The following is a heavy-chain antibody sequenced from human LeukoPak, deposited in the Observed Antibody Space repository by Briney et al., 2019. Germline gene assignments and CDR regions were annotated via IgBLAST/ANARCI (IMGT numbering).Heavy chain of an antibody. CDR1: GDSLSSYY. V-gene: IGHV4-59*01. CDR2: IHYSGST. CDR3: ASGFRGQLGYFDY. Sequence: SETLSLTCTVSGDSLSSYYLSWIRQPPGKGLEWIGYIHYSGSTNYNPSLKSRVTISVDTSKNQFSLRLSSVTAADTALYYCASGFRGQLGYFDYWGQGTLVTVSS. D-gene: IGHD1-1*01. J-gene: IGHJ4*02.